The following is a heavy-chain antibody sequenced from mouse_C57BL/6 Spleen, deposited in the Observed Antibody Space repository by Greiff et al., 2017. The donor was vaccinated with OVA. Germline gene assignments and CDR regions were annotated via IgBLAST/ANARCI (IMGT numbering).Heavy chain of an antibody. CDR1: GFTFSSYG. J-gene: IGHJ2*01. CDR3: ARLPGY. V-gene: IGHV5-6*01. CDR2: ISSGGSYT. Sequence: EVQLVESGGDLVKPGGSLKLSCAASGFTFSSYGMSWVRQTPDKRLEWVATISSGGSYTYYPDSVKGRFTISRDNAKNTLYLQMSSLKSEDTAMYCCARLPGYWGQGTTLTVSS.